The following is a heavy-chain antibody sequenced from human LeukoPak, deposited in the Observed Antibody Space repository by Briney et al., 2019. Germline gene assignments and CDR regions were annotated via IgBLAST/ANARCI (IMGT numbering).Heavy chain of an antibody. V-gene: IGHV3-33*01. D-gene: IGHD6-6*01. CDR3: ARATGIAARPPTYYYYYGMDV. CDR2: IWYDGSNK. CDR1: GFTFSSYG. J-gene: IGHJ6*02. Sequence: GGSLRLSCAASGFTFSSYGMHWVRQAPGKGLEWVTVIWYDGSNKYYADSVKGRFTISRDNAKNSLYLQMNSLRAEDTAVYYCARATGIAARPPTYYYYYGMDVWGQGTTVTVSS.